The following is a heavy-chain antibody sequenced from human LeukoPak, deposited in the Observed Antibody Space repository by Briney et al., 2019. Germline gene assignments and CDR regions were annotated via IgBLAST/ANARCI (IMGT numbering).Heavy chain of an antibody. CDR2: INPDGSST. Sequence: GGSLRLSCAASGFTFSNYWMHWVRQAPGKGLAWVSRINPDGSSTTYADSVKGRFTVSRDNAKNTLYLQMNSLRAEDTAVYYCARVPRNYYGSGCALDYWGQGTRVTVSA. CDR1: GFTFSNYW. D-gene: IGHD3-10*01. V-gene: IGHV3-74*03. J-gene: IGHJ4*02. CDR3: ARVPRNYYGSGCALDY.